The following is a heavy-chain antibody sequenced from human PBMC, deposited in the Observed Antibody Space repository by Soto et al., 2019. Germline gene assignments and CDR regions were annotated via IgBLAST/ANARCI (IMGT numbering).Heavy chain of an antibody. CDR3: AKSDSTIDAVRGVIKKGFDY. CDR1: GFTFSSYA. J-gene: IGHJ4*02. D-gene: IGHD3-10*01. CDR2: ISGSGGST. Sequence: GGSLRLSCAASGFTFSSYAMSWVRQAPGKGLEWVSAISGSGGSTYYADSVKGRFTISRDNSKNTLYLQMNSLRAEDTAVYYCAKSDSTIDAVRGVIKKGFDYWGQGTLVTVSS. V-gene: IGHV3-23*01.